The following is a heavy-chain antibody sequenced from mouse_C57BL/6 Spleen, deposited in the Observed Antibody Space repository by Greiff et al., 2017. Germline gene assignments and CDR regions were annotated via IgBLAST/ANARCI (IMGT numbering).Heavy chain of an antibody. CDR3: ASRYRGYAMDY. Sequence: EVKLVESGGGLVQPGGSLSLSCAASGFTFTDYYMSWVRQPPGKALEWLGFIRNKANGYTTEYSASVKGRFTISRDNSQSILYLQMNALRAEDRATYYCASRYRGYAMDYWGQGTSVTVSS. CDR2: IRNKANGYTT. CDR1: GFTFTDYY. V-gene: IGHV7-3*01. J-gene: IGHJ4*01. D-gene: IGHD1-1*01.